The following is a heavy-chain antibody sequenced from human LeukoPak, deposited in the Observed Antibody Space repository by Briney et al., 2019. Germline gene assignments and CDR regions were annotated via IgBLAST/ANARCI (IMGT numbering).Heavy chain of an antibody. CDR3: AKRPQAGYFDY. J-gene: IGHJ4*02. D-gene: IGHD3-10*01. CDR2: ISGTGGNT. V-gene: IGHV3-23*01. Sequence: GSSLRLSCAASGFTLSSYAIHWVRQAPGKGLEWVSAISGTGGNTDYADSVMGRFTISRDNSKSTLYLQMNSLRAEDTAVYYCAKRPQAGYFDYWGQGTLVTVSS. CDR1: GFTLSSYA.